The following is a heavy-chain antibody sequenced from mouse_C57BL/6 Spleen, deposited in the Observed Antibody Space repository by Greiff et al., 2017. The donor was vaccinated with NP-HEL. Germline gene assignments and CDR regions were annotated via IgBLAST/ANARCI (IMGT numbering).Heavy chain of an antibody. Sequence: VMLVESGPGLVQPSQSLSITCTVSGFSLTSYGVHWVRQSPGKGLEWLGVIWSGGSTDYNAAFISRLSISKDNSTSQVFFKMNSLQADDTAIYYCASLTVVATVDYWGQGTSVTVSS. CDR1: GFSLTSYG. V-gene: IGHV2-2*01. D-gene: IGHD1-1*01. CDR3: ASLTVVATVDY. J-gene: IGHJ4*01. CDR2: IWSGGST.